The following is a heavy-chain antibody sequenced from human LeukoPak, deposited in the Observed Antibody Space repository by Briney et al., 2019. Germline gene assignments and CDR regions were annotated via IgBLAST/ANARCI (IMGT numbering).Heavy chain of an antibody. D-gene: IGHD3-22*01. CDR1: GFTFSSYA. CDR2: ISGSGGST. J-gene: IGHJ6*03. Sequence: GGSLRLSCAASGFTFSSYAMSWVRQAPGKGLEWVSAISGSGGSTYYADSVKGRFTISRDNSKNTLYLQMNSLRAEDTAVYYCANHHYYDSSGYAYYYYMDVWGKGTTVTVSS. CDR3: ANHHYYDSSGYAYYYYMDV. V-gene: IGHV3-23*01.